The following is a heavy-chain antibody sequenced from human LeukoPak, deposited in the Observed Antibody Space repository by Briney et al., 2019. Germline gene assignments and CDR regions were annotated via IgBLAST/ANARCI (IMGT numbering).Heavy chain of an antibody. D-gene: IGHD5-12*01. Sequence: GGSLRLSCAASGFTFSSYWMHWVRQAPGKGLEWVSSMSSSSSYIYYADSVKGRFTISRDNAKNSLYLQMNSLRAEDTAVYYCARGLGGYDQFFDYWGQGTLVTVSS. CDR3: ARGLGGYDQFFDY. J-gene: IGHJ4*02. CDR1: GFTFSSYW. V-gene: IGHV3-21*01. CDR2: MSSSSSYI.